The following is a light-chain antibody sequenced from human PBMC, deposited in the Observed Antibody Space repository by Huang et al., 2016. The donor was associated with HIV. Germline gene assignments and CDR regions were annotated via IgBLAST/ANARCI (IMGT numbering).Light chain of an antibody. J-gene: IGKJ4*01. Sequence: EIVMTQSPDTLSVSPGERATLSCRASQRVRVKLAWYQQKPGQAPRLLLHATSTRAAGGPARCSGSGSGTEFTLTISSLQSEDCGVYYCQQYESWPPLTFGGGTKVEIK. CDR1: QRVRVK. CDR3: QQYESWPPLT. V-gene: IGKV3-15*01. CDR2: ATS.